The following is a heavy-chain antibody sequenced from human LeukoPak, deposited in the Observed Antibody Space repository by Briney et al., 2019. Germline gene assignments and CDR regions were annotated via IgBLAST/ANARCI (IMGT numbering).Heavy chain of an antibody. V-gene: IGHV3-23*01. Sequence: PGGSLRLSCAASGFTFEDYGMSWVRQAPGKGLEWVSVISGSGRSTYYADSVKGRFTISRDNSKDTLYLQMNSLRAEDTALYYCAQDYSGYDLSAGYWGQGTLVTVSS. J-gene: IGHJ4*02. CDR1: GFTFEDYG. CDR3: AQDYSGYDLSAGY. D-gene: IGHD5-12*01. CDR2: ISGSGRST.